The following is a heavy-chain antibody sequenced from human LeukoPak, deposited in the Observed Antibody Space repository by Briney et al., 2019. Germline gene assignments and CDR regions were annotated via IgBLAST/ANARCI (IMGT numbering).Heavy chain of an antibody. CDR1: DYSISSGYGYY. Sequence: SETLSLTCTVSDYSISSGYGYYWGWIRQPPGKGLEWIGNIYHSGITYYNHFNSSLKSRVTISIDTSKNQFSLRLTSVTAADTAVYYCAALSGYSYGHIDYWGQGTLVTVSS. V-gene: IGHV4-38-2*02. CDR3: AALSGYSYGHIDY. D-gene: IGHD5-18*01. J-gene: IGHJ4*02. CDR2: IYHSGIT.